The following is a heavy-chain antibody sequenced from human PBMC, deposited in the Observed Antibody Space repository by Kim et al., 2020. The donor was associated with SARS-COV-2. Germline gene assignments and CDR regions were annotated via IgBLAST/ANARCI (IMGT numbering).Heavy chain of an antibody. Sequence: SETLSLTCTVSGGSISSSSYYWGWIRQPPGKGLEWIGSIYYSGSTYYNPSLKSRVTISVDTSKNQFSLKLSSVTAADTAVYYCARHYYYDSSGYGDYWGQGTLVTVSS. J-gene: IGHJ4*02. CDR2: IYYSGST. CDR1: GGSISSSSYY. V-gene: IGHV4-39*01. CDR3: ARHYYYDSSGYGDY. D-gene: IGHD3-22*01.